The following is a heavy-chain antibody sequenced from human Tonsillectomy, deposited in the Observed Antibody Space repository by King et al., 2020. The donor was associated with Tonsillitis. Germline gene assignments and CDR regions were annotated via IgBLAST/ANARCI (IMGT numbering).Heavy chain of an antibody. CDR1: GFTFSDYY. Sequence: VQLVESGGGLVKPGGSLRLSCAASGFTFSDYYMSWIRQAPGKGLEWVSYISSSGSTIYYADSVKGRFTISSDNAKNSLYLQMNSLKTEDTAVYYCRIVVVVATTPNFQHWGQGALVTVSS. V-gene: IGHV3-11*01. CDR3: RIVVVVATTPNFQH. D-gene: IGHD2-15*01. CDR2: ISSSGSTI. J-gene: IGHJ1*01.